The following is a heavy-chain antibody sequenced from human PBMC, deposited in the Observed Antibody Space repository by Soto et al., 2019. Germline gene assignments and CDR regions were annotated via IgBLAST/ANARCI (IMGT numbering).Heavy chain of an antibody. J-gene: IGHJ3*02. D-gene: IGHD6-19*01. CDR3: AHVAVTDAFDI. CDR2: INPGNGNT. Sequence: GASVKVSCKASGYTFSSYAMHWVRQAPGQGLEWMGGINPGNGNTKYSQKFQGRVTITADESTSTAYMELSSLRSEDTAVYYCAHVAVTDAFDIWGQGTMVTVSS. V-gene: IGHV1-3*01. CDR1: GYTFSSYA.